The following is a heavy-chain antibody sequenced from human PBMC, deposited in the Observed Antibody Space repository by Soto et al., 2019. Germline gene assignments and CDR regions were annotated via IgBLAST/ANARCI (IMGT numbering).Heavy chain of an antibody. J-gene: IGHJ3*02. CDR1: GGSISSYY. V-gene: IGHV4-59*01. CDR3: ASSGYSSGWYVGDAFDI. D-gene: IGHD6-19*01. CDR2: IYYSGST. Sequence: TLSLTCTVSGGSISSYYWSWIRQPPGKGLEWIGYIYYSGSTNYNPSLKSRVTISVDTSKNQFSLKLSSVTAADTAVYYCASSGYSSGWYVGDAFDIWGQGTMVTVSS.